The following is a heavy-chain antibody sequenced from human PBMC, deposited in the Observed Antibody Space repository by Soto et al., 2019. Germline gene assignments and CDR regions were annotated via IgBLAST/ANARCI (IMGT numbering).Heavy chain of an antibody. J-gene: IGHJ4*02. D-gene: IGHD3-22*01. CDR3: ARLGGYYQAFDQ. Sequence: PSETLSLTCTVSGGSISSSSYYWGWIRQPPGKGLEWVGYIYYTGSTTYSPSLKSRVTISLDTSKNQFSLKLNSVTAADTAVYYCARLGGYYQAFDQWGQGSLVTVSS. V-gene: IGHV4-61*05. CDR2: IYYTGST. CDR1: GGSISSSSYY.